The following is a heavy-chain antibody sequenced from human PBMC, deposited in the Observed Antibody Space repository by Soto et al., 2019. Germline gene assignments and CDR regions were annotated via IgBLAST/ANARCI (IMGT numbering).Heavy chain of an antibody. D-gene: IGHD5-18*01. CDR1: GGTFNTYT. Sequence: HVQLVQSGAEVKKPGSSVTISCKASGGTFNTYTFSWVRQAPGQGLEWMGSILPILGSVNYAQNFQGRLSITADQSATTAYMELSSLTSPATAVYFYGRIPRYSFPTSDALDHWGQGTMVTVSS. CDR3: GRIPRYSFPTSDALDH. J-gene: IGHJ1*01. V-gene: IGHV1-69*02. CDR2: ILPILGSV.